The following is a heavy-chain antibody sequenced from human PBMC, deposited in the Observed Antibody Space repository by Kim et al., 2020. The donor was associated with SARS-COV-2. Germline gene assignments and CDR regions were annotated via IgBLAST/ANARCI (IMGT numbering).Heavy chain of an antibody. Sequence: DSVKGRFAISRDNSKNTLYLQMSILRVEDSAVYYCTRCQREFTSGCFWFDPWGQGTLVTVSS. CDR3: TRCQREFTSGCFWFDP. J-gene: IGHJ5*02. V-gene: IGHV3-66*01. D-gene: IGHD2-2*01.